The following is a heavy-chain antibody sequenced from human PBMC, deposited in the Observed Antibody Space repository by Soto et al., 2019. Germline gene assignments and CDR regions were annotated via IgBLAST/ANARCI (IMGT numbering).Heavy chain of an antibody. CDR3: ARGLGYCSSTSCYGDWFDP. Sequence: ASVKVSCKASGYTFTSYDINWVRQATGQGLEWMGWMNPNSGNTGYAQKFQGRVTMTRNTSISTAYMELSSLRSEDTAVYYCARGLGYCSSTSCYGDWFDPWGQETLVTVSS. CDR2: MNPNSGNT. CDR1: GYTFTSYD. V-gene: IGHV1-8*01. J-gene: IGHJ5*02. D-gene: IGHD2-2*01.